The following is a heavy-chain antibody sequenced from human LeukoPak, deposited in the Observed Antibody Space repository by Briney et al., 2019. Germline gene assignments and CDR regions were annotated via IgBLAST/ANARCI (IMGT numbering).Heavy chain of an antibody. CDR2: ISSSSSTI. CDR1: GFTFSSYS. CDR3: ARTSVATRAYYYYYYMDV. J-gene: IGHJ6*03. V-gene: IGHV3-48*01. Sequence: GGSLRLSCAASGFTFSSYSMNWVRQAPGKGLEWVSYISSSSSTIYYADSVKARFTISRDNAKNSLYLQMNSLRAEDTAVYYCARTSVATRAYYYYYYMDVWGKGTTVTVSS. D-gene: IGHD5-12*01.